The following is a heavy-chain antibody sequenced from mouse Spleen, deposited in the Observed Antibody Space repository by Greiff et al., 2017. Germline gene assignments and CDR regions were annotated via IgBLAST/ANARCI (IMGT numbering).Heavy chain of an antibody. J-gene: IGHJ2*01. V-gene: IGHV1-18*01. D-gene: IGHD2-14*01. CDR3: ARDYRYDEGYYFDY. CDR2: INPNNGGT. CDR1: GYTFTDYN. Sequence: EVKLMESGPELVKPGASVKIPCKASGYTFTDYNMDWVKQSHGKSLEWIGDINPNNGGTIYNQKFKGKATLTVDKSSSTAYMELRSLTSEDTAVYYCARDYRYDEGYYFDYWGQGTTLTVSS.